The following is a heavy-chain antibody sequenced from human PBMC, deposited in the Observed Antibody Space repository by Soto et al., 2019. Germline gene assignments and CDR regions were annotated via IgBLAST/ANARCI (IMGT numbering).Heavy chain of an antibody. CDR1: GGSISSGGYY. CDR3: ARAAHYSSPFRWFDP. D-gene: IGHD6-13*01. V-gene: IGHV4-31*01. J-gene: IGHJ5*02. Sequence: QVQLQESGPGLVKPSQTLSLTCTVSGGSISSGGYYWSWIRQHPGKGLEWIGYIYYSGSTYYNPSLKSLVTISVDTSKNQSSLRLSSVTAADTAVYYCARAAHYSSPFRWFDPWGQGILGTVSS. CDR2: IYYSGST.